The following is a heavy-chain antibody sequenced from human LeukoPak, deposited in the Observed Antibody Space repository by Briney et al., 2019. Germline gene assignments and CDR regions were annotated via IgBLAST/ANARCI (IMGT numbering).Heavy chain of an antibody. V-gene: IGHV4-59*01. J-gene: IGHJ6*02. CDR3: ARGRGTAAAYYYYGMDV. Sequence: SGTLSLTCTVSGASISSYYWSWVRQSPGKGLEWIGYINYSGSTTYNPSLKSRITISVDTSKNQFSLKLTSVTAADTAMYYCARGRGTAAAYYYYGMDVWGQGTTVTVSS. CDR1: GASISSYY. D-gene: IGHD6-13*01. CDR2: INYSGST.